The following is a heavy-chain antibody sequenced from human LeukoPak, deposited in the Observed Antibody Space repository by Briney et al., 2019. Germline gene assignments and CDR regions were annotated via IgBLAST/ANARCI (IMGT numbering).Heavy chain of an antibody. CDR2: IIPIFGTA. V-gene: IGHV1-69*13. CDR3: ARWGFDSLNLDY. Sequence: SVKVSCKASGGTFSSYAISWVRQAPGQGLEWMGGIIPIFGTANYAQKFQGRVTITADESTSTAYMELSSLRSEDTAVYYCARWGFDSLNLDYWGQGTLVTVST. D-gene: IGHD3-16*01. J-gene: IGHJ4*02. CDR1: GGTFSSYA.